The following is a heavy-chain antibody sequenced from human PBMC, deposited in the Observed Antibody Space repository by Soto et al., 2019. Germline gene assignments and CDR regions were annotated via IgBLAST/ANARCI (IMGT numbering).Heavy chain of an antibody. Sequence: QLQLQESGPGLVKPSQTLSLTCAVSGGSISNGGYYWSWIRQHPGKGLEWIGSIYFSGSTYYNPSVNSRVPTSLATPENQFALTLSSLAAADPAVYYGARDSLSQRPNHRWGGGDMDVWGKGTTVTVSS. D-gene: IGHD6-25*01. CDR3: ARDSLSQRPNHRWGGGDMDV. J-gene: IGHJ6*03. V-gene: IGHV4-31*11. CDR1: GGSISNGGYY. CDR2: IYFSGST.